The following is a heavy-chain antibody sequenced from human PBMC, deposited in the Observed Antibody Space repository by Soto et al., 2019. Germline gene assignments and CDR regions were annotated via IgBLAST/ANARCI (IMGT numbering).Heavy chain of an antibody. Sequence: GGSLRLSCTVSGFAFNNYGINWVRQAPGKGLEWVSSISKSDYTYYSDPVKGRFAISRDNAKSSVSLQMNTLRVEDTAVYYCAREDSIIIPAVSDFWGKGTLVTVSS. CDR3: AREDSIIIPAVSDF. CDR2: ISKSDYT. J-gene: IGHJ4*02. D-gene: IGHD2-2*01. CDR1: GFAFNNYG. V-gene: IGHV3-21*01.